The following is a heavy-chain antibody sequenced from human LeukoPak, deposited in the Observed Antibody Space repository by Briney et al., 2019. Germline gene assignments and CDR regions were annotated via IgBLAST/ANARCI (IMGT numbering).Heavy chain of an antibody. CDR2: INHSGST. J-gene: IGHJ6*02. V-gene: IGHV4-34*01. Sequence: GSLRLSCAASGFTFSSYSMNWVRQPPGKGLEWIGEINHSGSTNYNPSLKSRVTISVDTSKNQFSLKLSSVTAADTAVYYCARGPSLRKSKLELRIPDYYYGMDVWGQGTTVTVSS. CDR1: GFTFSSYS. D-gene: IGHD1-7*01. CDR3: ARGPSLRKSKLELRIPDYYYGMDV.